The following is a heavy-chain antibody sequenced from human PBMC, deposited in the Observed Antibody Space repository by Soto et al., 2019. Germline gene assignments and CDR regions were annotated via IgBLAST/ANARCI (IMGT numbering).Heavy chain of an antibody. V-gene: IGHV4-59*04. CDR2: IYYSGST. CDR1: GGSISSYY. D-gene: IGHD2-2*01. CDR3: ATSYQLLWNYFDY. Sequence: QVQLQESGPGLVKPSETLSLTCTVSGGSISSYYWSWIRQPPGKGLEWIGYIYYSGSTYYNPSLKSRVTISLDTSNNQFSLKLSSVTAADTAVYYCATSYQLLWNYFDYWGQGTLVTVSS. J-gene: IGHJ4*02.